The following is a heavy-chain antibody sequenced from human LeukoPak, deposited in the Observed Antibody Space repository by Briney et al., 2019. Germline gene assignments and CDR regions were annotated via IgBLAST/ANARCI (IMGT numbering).Heavy chain of an antibody. Sequence: GASVKVSCKASGYTFTSYYMHWVRQAPGQGLEWMGWINPNSGGTNYAQKFQGRVTMTRDTSISTAYMELSRLRSDDTAAYYCARDYREWELLLGYWGQGTLVTVSS. D-gene: IGHD1-26*01. V-gene: IGHV1-2*02. CDR3: ARDYREWELLLGY. CDR1: GYTFTSYY. J-gene: IGHJ4*02. CDR2: INPNSGGT.